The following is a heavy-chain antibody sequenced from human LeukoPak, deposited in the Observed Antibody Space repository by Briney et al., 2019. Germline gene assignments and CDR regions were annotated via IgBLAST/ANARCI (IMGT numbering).Heavy chain of an antibody. Sequence: PSETLSLTCTVSGGSISSSSYYWGWIRQPPGKGLEWIGSIYYSGSTYYNPSLKSRVTISVDTSKNQFSLKLSSVTAADTAVYYCARLASKELLPDYWGQGTLVTVSS. CDR2: IYYSGST. J-gene: IGHJ4*02. CDR1: GGSISSSSYY. D-gene: IGHD3-10*01. V-gene: IGHV4-39*01. CDR3: ARLASKELLPDY.